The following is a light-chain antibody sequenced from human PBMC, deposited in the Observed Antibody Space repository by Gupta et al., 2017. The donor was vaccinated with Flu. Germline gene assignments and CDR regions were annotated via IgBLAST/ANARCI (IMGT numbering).Light chain of an antibody. V-gene: IGLV1-51*01. CDR3: GAWDKSLSGVV. Sequence: QSVLTPPPSVSAAPGQSVTLSCPGSCSNIGHSHVSWYQQVPGTTPKLLIYDDNRRPSGIPDRLSASKSDTSATLGITGLQTGDEADYYCGAWDKSLSGVVFGGGTKLTVL. J-gene: IGLJ3*02. CDR1: CSNIGHSH. CDR2: DDN.